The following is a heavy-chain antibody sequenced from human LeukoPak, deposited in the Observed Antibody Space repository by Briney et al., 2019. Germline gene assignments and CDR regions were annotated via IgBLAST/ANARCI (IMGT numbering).Heavy chain of an antibody. CDR3: ATDGGSGDYHNWFDP. J-gene: IGHJ5*02. D-gene: IGHD3-22*01. V-gene: IGHV1-24*01. CDR1: GHSLSATS. CDR2: FDPETGET. Sequence: ASVKVSCKILGHSLSATSMHWVRQAPGKGLQWMGGFDPETGETVYAQNFQGRVTMTDDTSTDTAYMELSSLTSDDTAIYYCATDGGSGDYHNWFDPWAREPWSPSPQ.